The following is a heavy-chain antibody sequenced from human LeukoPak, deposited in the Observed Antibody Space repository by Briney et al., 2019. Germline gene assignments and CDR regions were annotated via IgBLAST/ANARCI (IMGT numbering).Heavy chain of an antibody. V-gene: IGHV4-59*01. CDR1: GGSISSYY. J-gene: IGHJ4*02. D-gene: IGHD4-23*01. CDR3: ARATNYGGNFDY. Sequence: SGTLSLTCTVSGGSISSYYWSWIRQPSGRGLEWIGYIYYSGSTNYNASLKSRVTISVDTSKNQFSLKLSSVTAADTAVYYCARATNYGGNFDYWGQGTLVTVSS. CDR2: IYYSGST.